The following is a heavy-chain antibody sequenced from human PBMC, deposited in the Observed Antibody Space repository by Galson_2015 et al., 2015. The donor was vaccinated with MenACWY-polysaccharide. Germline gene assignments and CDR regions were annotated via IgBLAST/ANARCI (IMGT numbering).Heavy chain of an antibody. D-gene: IGHD6-6*01. CDR2: ILSDGRST. Sequence: SLRLSCAASGFTFSSSWMHWVRHAPGKGLVWVSRILSDGRSTSYADSVRGRFTISRDNAKNMLHLQMNGLRGEDTAVYYCARVSQYSANYGGDWGQGTLVTVSS. V-gene: IGHV3-74*01. CDR1: GFTFSSSW. CDR3: ARVSQYSANYGGD. J-gene: IGHJ4*02.